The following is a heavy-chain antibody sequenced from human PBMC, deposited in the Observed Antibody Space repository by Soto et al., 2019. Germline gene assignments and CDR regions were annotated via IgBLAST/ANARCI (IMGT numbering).Heavy chain of an antibody. V-gene: IGHV4-59*01. J-gene: IGHJ4*02. CDR3: ARIGSGSYDFDY. Sequence: SETLSLTCTVSGGSISSYYWSWIRQPPGKGLEWIGYIYYSGSTNYNPSLKSRVTISVDTSKNQFSLKLSSVTAADTAVYYCARIGSGSYDFDYWGQGTLVPVSS. CDR1: GGSISSYY. CDR2: IYYSGST. D-gene: IGHD1-26*01.